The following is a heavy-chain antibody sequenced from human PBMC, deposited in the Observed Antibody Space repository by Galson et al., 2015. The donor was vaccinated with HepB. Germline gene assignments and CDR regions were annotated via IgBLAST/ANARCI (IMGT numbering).Heavy chain of an antibody. Sequence: SLRLSCAASGFTFSSYAMHWVRQAPGKGLEWVAVISYDGSNKYYADSVKGRFTISRDNSKNTLYLQMNSLRAEDTAVYYCAKDRGNGKYYIFDYWGQGALVTISS. CDR1: GFTFSSYA. J-gene: IGHJ4*02. CDR3: AKDRGNGKYYIFDY. D-gene: IGHD1-26*01. V-gene: IGHV3-30*04. CDR2: ISYDGSNK.